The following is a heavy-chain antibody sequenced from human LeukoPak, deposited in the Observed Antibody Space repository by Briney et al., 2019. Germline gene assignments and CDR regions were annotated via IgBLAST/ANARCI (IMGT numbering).Heavy chain of an antibody. V-gene: IGHV3-23*01. CDR1: GFTFRSYA. CDR2: ISGSGGST. CDR3: AKGYSSGWPHFY. Sequence: PGGSLRLSCAASGFTFRSYAMSWVRQAPGKWLEWVSAISGSGGSTYYADSVKGRFTISRDNSKNTLYLQMNSLRAEDTALYYCAKGYSSGWPHFYWGQGTLVTVSS. D-gene: IGHD6-19*01. J-gene: IGHJ4*02.